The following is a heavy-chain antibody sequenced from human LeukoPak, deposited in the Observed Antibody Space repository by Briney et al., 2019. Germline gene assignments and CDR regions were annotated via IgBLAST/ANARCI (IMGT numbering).Heavy chain of an antibody. J-gene: IGHJ4*02. Sequence: GSLRLSCAASGFTFSSYAMSWVRQAPGKGLEWVSAISGSGGSTYYADSVKGRFTISRDNSKNTLYLQMNSLRAEDTAVYYCATSRQWLVRYFDYWGQGTLATVSS. V-gene: IGHV3-23*01. D-gene: IGHD6-19*01. CDR3: ATSRQWLVRYFDY. CDR1: GFTFSSYA. CDR2: ISGSGGST.